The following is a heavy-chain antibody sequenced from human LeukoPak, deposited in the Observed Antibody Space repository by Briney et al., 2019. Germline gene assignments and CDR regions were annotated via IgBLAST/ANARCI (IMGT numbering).Heavy chain of an antibody. CDR2: IIPIPGIA. Sequence: SVKVSCKASGGTFSSYAISWVRQAPGQGLEWMGRIIPIPGIANYAQKFQGRVTITADKSTSSAYMELSSLRSEDTAVYYCASGVRGVIILFDYWGQGTLVTVSS. J-gene: IGHJ4*02. CDR1: GGTFSSYA. V-gene: IGHV1-69*04. CDR3: ASGVRGVIILFDY. D-gene: IGHD3-10*01.